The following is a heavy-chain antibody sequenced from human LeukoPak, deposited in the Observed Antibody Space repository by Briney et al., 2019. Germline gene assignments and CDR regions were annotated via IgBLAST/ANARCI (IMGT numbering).Heavy chain of an antibody. J-gene: IGHJ4*02. Sequence: GGSLRLSCAASGFTFSSYSMNWVRQAPGKGLEWVSSISSSSSYIYYADSVKGRFTISRDNAKNSPYLQMNSLRAEDTAVYYCAREASSGWVDYWGQGTLVTVSS. CDR2: ISSSSSYI. CDR3: AREASSGWVDY. D-gene: IGHD6-19*01. V-gene: IGHV3-21*01. CDR1: GFTFSSYS.